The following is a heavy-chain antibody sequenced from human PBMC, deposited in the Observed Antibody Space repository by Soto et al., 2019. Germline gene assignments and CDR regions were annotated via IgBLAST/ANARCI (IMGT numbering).Heavy chain of an antibody. CDR3: AGSGKPGITISLRGMDV. D-gene: IGHD3-9*01. Sequence: SETLSLTCAVYGGSFSGYYWSWIRQPPGKGLEWIGEINHSGSTNYNPSLKSRVTISVDTSKNQFSLKLSSVTAADTAVYYCAGSGKPGITISLRGMDVWGQGTTVTVSS. V-gene: IGHV4-34*01. CDR2: INHSGST. CDR1: GGSFSGYY. J-gene: IGHJ6*02.